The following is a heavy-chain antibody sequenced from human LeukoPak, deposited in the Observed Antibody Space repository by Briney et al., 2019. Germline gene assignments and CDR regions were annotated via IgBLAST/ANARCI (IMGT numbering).Heavy chain of an antibody. CDR3: AKSSMVSTFFFDY. CDR2: MTGSGVRT. D-gene: IGHD5/OR15-5a*01. Sequence: GGSLRLSCAASGFTFSNYAMSWVGQGPGNGLERVSAMTGSGVRTFYADSVKGRFTISRDNSKNTLSLQMNSLRAEDTAVYYCAKSSMVSTFFFDYWGQGTLVAVSS. J-gene: IGHJ4*02. V-gene: IGHV3-23*01. CDR1: GFTFSNYA.